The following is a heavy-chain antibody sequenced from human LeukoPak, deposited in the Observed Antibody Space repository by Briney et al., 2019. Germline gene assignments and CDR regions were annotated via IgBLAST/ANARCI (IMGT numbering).Heavy chain of an antibody. D-gene: IGHD3-10*01. CDR2: IYYSGST. V-gene: IGHV4-59*01. CDR3: ARMVTMVRDLDY. Sequence: SETLSLTCTVSGGSISSYYWSWIRQPPGKGLEWIGYIYYSGSTNYNPSLKSRVTISVDTSKNQFSLKLSSVTAADTAVYYCARMVTMVRDLDYWGQGTLVTVSS. J-gene: IGHJ4*02. CDR1: GGSISSYY.